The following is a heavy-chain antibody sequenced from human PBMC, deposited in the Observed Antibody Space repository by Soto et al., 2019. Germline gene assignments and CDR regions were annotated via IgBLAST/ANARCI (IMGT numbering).Heavy chain of an antibody. V-gene: IGHV3-23*01. J-gene: IGHJ4*02. Sequence: HPGGSLRLSCAASGFTFSNYAMSWVRQAPGKGLEWVSTISVSGGGTYYADSVKGRFTISRDNSKNTLYLQMNSLRAEDTAVYYCAKAEGGRAWSPIDYWGQGTLVTVSS. CDR1: GFTFSNYA. CDR2: ISVSGGGT. CDR3: AKAEGGRAWSPIDY. D-gene: IGHD1-26*01.